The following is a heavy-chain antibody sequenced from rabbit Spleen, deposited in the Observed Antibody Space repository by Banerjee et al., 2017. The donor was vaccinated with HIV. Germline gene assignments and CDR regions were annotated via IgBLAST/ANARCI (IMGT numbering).Heavy chain of an antibody. V-gene: IGHV1S40*01. CDR1: GFSFSGNYW. D-gene: IGHD4-2*01. Sequence: QSLEESGGGLVQPGASLTLTCTASGFSFSGNYWICWVRQAPGKGLEWIACIDTNDGDTDYANWPKGRFTISKTSSTIVTLQMTSLTAADTATYFCARDPAGREDFNLWGPGTLVTVS. CDR3: ARDPAGREDFNL. CDR2: IDTNDGDT. J-gene: IGHJ4*01.